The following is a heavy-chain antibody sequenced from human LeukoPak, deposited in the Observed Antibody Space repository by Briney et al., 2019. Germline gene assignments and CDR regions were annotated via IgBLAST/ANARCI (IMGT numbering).Heavy chain of an antibody. CDR2: MYTGGTT. D-gene: IGHD3-10*01. J-gene: IGHJ5*02. CDR1: GLTVSSNY. Sequence: GGSLRLSCAASGLTVSSNYMSWVRQAPGEGLEWVSVMYTGGTTNYADSVKGRFTISRDNSKNTLYLQMNSLRTEDTAVYYCARVTMIRGFGGNWFDPWGQGTLVTVSS. V-gene: IGHV3-66*02. CDR3: ARVTMIRGFGGNWFDP.